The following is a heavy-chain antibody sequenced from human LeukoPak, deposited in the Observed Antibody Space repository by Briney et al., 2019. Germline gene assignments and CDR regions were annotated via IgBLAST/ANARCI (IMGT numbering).Heavy chain of an antibody. D-gene: IGHD3-16*01. J-gene: IGHJ5*02. Sequence: GGSLRLSCAVSGFTVRSNYMSWVREAPGKGLEWVSIIYSGGSTNYADSVKGRFIVSRDNSKNTLYPQMNSLRADDTAMYYCARDVNGGDWFDPWGQGTLVTVSS. CDR3: ARDVNGGDWFDP. CDR1: GFTVRSNY. V-gene: IGHV3-66*01. CDR2: IYSGGST.